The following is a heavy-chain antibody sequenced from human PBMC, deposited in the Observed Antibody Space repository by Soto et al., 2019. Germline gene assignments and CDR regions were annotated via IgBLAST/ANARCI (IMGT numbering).Heavy chain of an antibody. CDR1: GGSINNVDYY. D-gene: IGHD4-17*01. Sequence: KSSETLSLTCSVSGGSINNVDYYWSWIRQPPGKGLEWIGYIFYSGSTYYNPSLKSRVTISVDTSKNQFSLKLSSVTAADTAVYYCAREYVDFYSVYWGQGTLVPVSS. CDR3: AREYVDFYSVY. J-gene: IGHJ4*02. V-gene: IGHV4-30-4*01. CDR2: IFYSGST.